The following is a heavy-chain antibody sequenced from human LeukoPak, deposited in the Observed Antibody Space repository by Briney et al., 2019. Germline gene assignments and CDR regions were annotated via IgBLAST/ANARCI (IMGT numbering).Heavy chain of an antibody. CDR2: IIPIFGTA. V-gene: IGHV1-69*05. Sequence: SVKVSCKASGGTFSSYAISWVRQAPGQGLEWMGRIIPIFGTANCAQKFQGRVTITTDESTSTAYMELSSLRSEDTAVYYCARDLMGGYSSSWYYFDYWGQGTLVTVSS. J-gene: IGHJ4*02. CDR3: ARDLMGGYSSSWYYFDY. D-gene: IGHD6-13*01. CDR1: GGTFSSYA.